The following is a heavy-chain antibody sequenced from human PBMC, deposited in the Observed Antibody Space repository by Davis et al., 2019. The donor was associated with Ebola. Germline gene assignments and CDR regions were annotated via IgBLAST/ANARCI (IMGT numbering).Heavy chain of an antibody. CDR1: GFTFSSYE. V-gene: IGHV3-48*03. Sequence: GESLKISCAASGFTFSSYEMNWVRQAPGKGLEWVSYISSSGSTIYYADSVKGRFTNSRDNAKNSLYLQMNSLRAEDTAVYYCARDAALDSSSWYSTDYWGQGTLVTVSS. J-gene: IGHJ4*02. CDR2: ISSSGSTI. CDR3: ARDAALDSSSWYSTDY. D-gene: IGHD6-13*01.